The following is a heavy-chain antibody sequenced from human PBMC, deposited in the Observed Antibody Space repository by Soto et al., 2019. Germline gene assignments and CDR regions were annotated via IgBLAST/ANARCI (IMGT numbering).Heavy chain of an antibody. CDR1: GFTFNTHW. J-gene: IGHJ4*02. D-gene: IGHD1-26*01. V-gene: IGHV3-74*01. Sequence: GGSLRLSCAASGFTFNTHWMHWVRQAPGKGLVWVSRINSDGSITDYTDSVKGRFSISRDNPRNTLYLQMNSLGPEDTAVYYCARAMTSVGAAAKGDFWGQGTLVTVSS. CDR2: INSDGSIT. CDR3: ARAMTSVGAAAKGDF.